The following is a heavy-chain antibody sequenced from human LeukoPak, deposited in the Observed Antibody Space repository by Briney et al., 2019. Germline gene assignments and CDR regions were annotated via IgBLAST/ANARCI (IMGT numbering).Heavy chain of an antibody. Sequence: GGSLRLSCAGSGFSFSDFFMSWIRQAPGKGPEWVSYISTGGSPIYYADSVKGRFTISRDNARNLLYLQMNSLRAEDSAVYYCARDFLNYASYFDYWGQGTLVTVSS. CDR1: GFSFSDFF. CDR2: ISTGGSPI. V-gene: IGHV3-11*04. D-gene: IGHD3-10*01. J-gene: IGHJ4*02. CDR3: ARDFLNYASYFDY.